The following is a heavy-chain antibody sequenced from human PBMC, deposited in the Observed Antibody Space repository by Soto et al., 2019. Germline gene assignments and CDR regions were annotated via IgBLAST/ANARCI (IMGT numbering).Heavy chain of an antibody. D-gene: IGHD2-2*01. CDR3: TTAYCSSTSCYVGYRYGMDV. Sequence: GGSLRLSCAASGFTFSNAWMNWVRQAPGKGLEWVGRIKSKTDGGTTDYAAPVKGRFTISRDDSKNTLYLQMNSLKTEDTAVYYCTTAYCSSTSCYVGYRYGMDVWGQGTTVTVSS. V-gene: IGHV3-15*07. CDR1: GFTFSNAW. J-gene: IGHJ6*02. CDR2: IKSKTDGGTT.